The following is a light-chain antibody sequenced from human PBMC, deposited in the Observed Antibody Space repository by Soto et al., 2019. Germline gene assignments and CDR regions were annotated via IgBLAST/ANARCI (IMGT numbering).Light chain of an antibody. J-gene: IGKJ1*01. Sequence: ERVMRQSPATLSVSPGERATLSCRASQSVSSNLAWYRQKPGQAPRLLIYGASTRATGIPARFSGSGSGTDFTLAISSLQSEDFAVYYCQQYNNWPRTFGQGTKVEIK. V-gene: IGKV3-15*01. CDR1: QSVSSN. CDR2: GAS. CDR3: QQYNNWPRT.